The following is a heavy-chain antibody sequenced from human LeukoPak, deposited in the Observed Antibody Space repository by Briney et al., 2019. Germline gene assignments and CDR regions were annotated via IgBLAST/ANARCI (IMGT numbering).Heavy chain of an antibody. J-gene: IGHJ4*02. CDR1: GYTFTSYY. CDR2: INPSGGST. CDR3: VRPWYSSGWYVY. Sequence: ASVKVSCKASGYTFTSYYMHWVRQAPGQGLEWMGIINPSGGSTSYAQKFQGRVTMTRGTSTSTVYMELSSLRSEDTAVYYCVRPWYSSGWYVYWGQGTLVTVSS. V-gene: IGHV1-46*01. D-gene: IGHD6-19*01.